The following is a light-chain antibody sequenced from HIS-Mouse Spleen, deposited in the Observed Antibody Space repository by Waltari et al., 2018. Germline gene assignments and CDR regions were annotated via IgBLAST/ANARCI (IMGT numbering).Light chain of an antibody. CDR2: DVS. J-gene: IGLJ3*02. CDR1: SSDVGGYNY. CDR3: CSYAGSWV. Sequence: QSALTQPRSVSGSPGQSVTIFRTGTSSDVGGYNYVSWYQQHPGKPPKLMIYDVSKRPSGVPDRFSGSKSGYSAALTVSVLQADDEADYYCCSYAGSWVFGGGTKLTVL. V-gene: IGLV2-11*01.